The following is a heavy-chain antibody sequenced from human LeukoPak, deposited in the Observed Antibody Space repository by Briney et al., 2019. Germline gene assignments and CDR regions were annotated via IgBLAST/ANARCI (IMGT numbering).Heavy chain of an antibody. J-gene: IGHJ6*03. CDR1: RFTFDDYG. CDR3: GRAGTSSTSDFYYYYMDV. Sequence: GSLTLSCAASRFTFDDYGMSWVRQAQGKGLEWVSGINWNGGSTGYADSVKGRLTTSRDNPKHSLYMQINSLIAEDTALYYCGRAGTSSTSDFYYYYMDVWGKGTTVTVSS. V-gene: IGHV3-20*04. D-gene: IGHD2-2*01. CDR2: INWNGGST.